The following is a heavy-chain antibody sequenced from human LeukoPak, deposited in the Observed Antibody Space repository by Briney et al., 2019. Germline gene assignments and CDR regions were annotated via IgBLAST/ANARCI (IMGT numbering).Heavy chain of an antibody. V-gene: IGHV3-30*18. J-gene: IGHJ1*01. CDR1: GFTFSSYG. CDR2: MAYDGSNK. Sequence: GGSLRLSCAASGFTFSSYGMHWFRQAPGKGLEWVAVMAYDGSNKYYADSVKGRFTISRDSSKNTLYLQMNSLRAEDTAVYYCAKRQITVHLEYSSSWHHAEYFQHWGQGTLVTVSS. CDR3: AKRQITVHLEYSSSWHHAEYFQH. D-gene: IGHD6-13*01.